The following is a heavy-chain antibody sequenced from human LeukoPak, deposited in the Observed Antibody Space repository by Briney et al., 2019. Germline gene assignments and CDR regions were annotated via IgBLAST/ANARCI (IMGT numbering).Heavy chain of an antibody. CDR3: AREMYSMSSHRGAY. Sequence: GGSLRLSCAASGFTFSDYWMHWVRQAPGKGLVWVARINGDGSSTTYVESVRGRFTISRDNAKKTLYLQMNSLRAEDAAVYYCAREMYSMSSHRGAYWGQGTLVTVSS. V-gene: IGHV3-74*01. J-gene: IGHJ4*02. CDR2: INGDGSST. CDR1: GFTFSDYW. D-gene: IGHD3-10*01.